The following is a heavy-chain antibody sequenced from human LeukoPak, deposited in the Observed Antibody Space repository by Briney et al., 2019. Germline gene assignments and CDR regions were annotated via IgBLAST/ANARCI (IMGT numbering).Heavy chain of an antibody. Sequence: GSSVKVSCKASGGTFSSYAIRWVGQAAGQGLEWMGGIIPIFGTANYAQKFQGRVTITTEESTSTAYMELSSLRSEDTAVYYCVVRGILRYYFDYWGQGTLVTVSS. D-gene: IGHD6-13*01. CDR2: IIPIFGTA. CDR1: GGTFSSYA. J-gene: IGHJ4*02. CDR3: VVRGILRYYFDY. V-gene: IGHV1-69*05.